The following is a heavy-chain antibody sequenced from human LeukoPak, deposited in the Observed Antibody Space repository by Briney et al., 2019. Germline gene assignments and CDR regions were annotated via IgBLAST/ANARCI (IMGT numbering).Heavy chain of an antibody. CDR2: INHNGST. V-gene: IGHV4-34*01. Sequence: SETLSLTCAVYGGSFSGYYWSWIRQPPGKGLEWIGEINHNGSTNYNPSLKSRVTISVDTSKNQFSLKLSSVTAADTAVYYCARGRGGYSSSSYYFDYWGQGTLVTVSS. D-gene: IGHD6-6*01. CDR3: ARGRGGYSSSSYYFDY. CDR1: GGSFSGYY. J-gene: IGHJ4*02.